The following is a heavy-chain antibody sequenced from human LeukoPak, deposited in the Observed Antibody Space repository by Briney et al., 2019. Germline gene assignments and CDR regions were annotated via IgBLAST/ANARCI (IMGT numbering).Heavy chain of an antibody. CDR2: IKQDGSEI. CDR1: GFTFSNYW. Sequence: PAGSLRLSSAAPGFTFSNYWMGWVRQAPGKGREWVANIKQDGSEIYYVDSVKGRFTISRDTAKDSLYLQMNSLRAEDTAVYYRARDRGHSGYDLYDYWGQGTLVNVSS. CDR3: ARDRGHSGYDLYDY. V-gene: IGHV3-7*01. J-gene: IGHJ4*02. D-gene: IGHD5-12*01.